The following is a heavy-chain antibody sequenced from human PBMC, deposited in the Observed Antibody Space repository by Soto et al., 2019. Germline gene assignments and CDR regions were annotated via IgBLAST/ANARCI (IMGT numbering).Heavy chain of an antibody. Sequence: PSETLSLTCTVSGGSISSYYWSWIRQPPGKGLEWIGYIYYSGSTNYNPSLKSRVTISVDTSKNQFSLKLSSVTAADTAVYYCARAEAYYDILTGRSDHDAFDIWGQGTMVTVSS. D-gene: IGHD3-9*01. J-gene: IGHJ3*02. CDR1: GGSISSYY. CDR2: IYYSGST. CDR3: ARAEAYYDILTGRSDHDAFDI. V-gene: IGHV4-59*01.